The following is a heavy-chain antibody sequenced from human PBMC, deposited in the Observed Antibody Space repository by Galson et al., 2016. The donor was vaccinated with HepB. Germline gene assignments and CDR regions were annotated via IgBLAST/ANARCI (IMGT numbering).Heavy chain of an antibody. V-gene: IGHV3-21*01. CDR1: GFTFSSYT. CDR2: ISPSSRYK. CDR3: ARAQGYTWGVCGHFDY. J-gene: IGHJ4*02. Sequence: SLRLSCAASGFTFSSYTMNWVRQAPGKGLEWVSSISPSSRYKYYADSLEGRFPISRDNARNSVFLHLNSLRAEDTAVYFCARAQGYTWGVCGHFDYWGQGTLVTVFS. D-gene: IGHD5-18*01.